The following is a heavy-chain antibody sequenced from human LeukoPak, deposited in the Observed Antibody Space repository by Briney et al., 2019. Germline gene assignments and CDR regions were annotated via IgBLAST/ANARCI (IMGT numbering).Heavy chain of an antibody. CDR3: ARSRRGVRREPRPNWFDP. CDR2: INHSGST. D-gene: IGHD3-10*01. J-gene: IGHJ5*02. V-gene: IGHV4-4*02. CDR1: TDSINSNNW. Sequence: SETLSLTCAVSTDSINSNNWWSWVRQPPGKGLEWIGEINHSGSTNYNPSLKSRVTISVDTSKNQFSLKLSSVTAADTAVYYCARSRRGVRREPRPNWFDPWGQGTLVTVSS.